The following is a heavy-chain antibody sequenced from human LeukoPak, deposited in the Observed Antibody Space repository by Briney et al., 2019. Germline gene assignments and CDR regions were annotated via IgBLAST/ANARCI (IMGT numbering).Heavy chain of an antibody. J-gene: IGHJ4*02. CDR2: IRAGGTT. V-gene: IGHV3-15*01. CDR1: GFTFNNAW. Sequence: GGSLRLSCAASGFTFNNAWMSWVRQAPGKGLEWVARIRAGGTTDYAAPVKGRFTISRDDSMNTLYAQMDSLKTGDTAVYYCATDVPSPLAQIDYWGQGTPVTVSS. D-gene: IGHD1-14*01. CDR3: ATDVPSPLAQIDY.